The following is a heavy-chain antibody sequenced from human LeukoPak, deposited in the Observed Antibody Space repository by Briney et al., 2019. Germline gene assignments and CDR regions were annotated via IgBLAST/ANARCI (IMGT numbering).Heavy chain of an antibody. D-gene: IGHD3-22*01. CDR1: GFTFSSYG. V-gene: IGHV3-30*02. CDR2: IRYDGSNK. Sequence: GGSLRLSCAASGFTFSSYGMHWVRQAPGKGLEWVAFIRYDGSNKYYADSVKGRFTISRDNSKNTLHLQMNSLRAGDTAVYYCAKDLVYYDSSGYPDYWGQGTLVTVSS. CDR3: AKDLVYYDSSGYPDY. J-gene: IGHJ4*02.